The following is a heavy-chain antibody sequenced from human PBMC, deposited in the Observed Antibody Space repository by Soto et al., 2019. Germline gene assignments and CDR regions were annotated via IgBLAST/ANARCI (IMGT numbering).Heavy chain of an antibody. V-gene: IGHV4-4*02. CDR3: AGGYSYGYPGFDY. CDR1: GDSIDKTNW. Sequence: PSETLSLTCAVSGDSIDKTNWWGWVRQPPVKGLEWIGDIFHSGTTNYNPSLKSRVTISVDKSTNQFSLKLNSVTAADTAVYYCAGGYSYGYPGFDYWGQGTLVTVSS. D-gene: IGHD5-18*01. J-gene: IGHJ4*02. CDR2: IFHSGTT.